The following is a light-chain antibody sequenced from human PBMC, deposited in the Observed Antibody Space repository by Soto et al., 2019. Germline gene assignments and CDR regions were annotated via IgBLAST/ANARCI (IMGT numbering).Light chain of an antibody. Sequence: EIVLTQSPATLSLSPGERATLSCRASQYISSDLAWYQHKPGQAPRLLIYDASDRATGIPARFSGSGSGTDFTLTISGLEPEDCAIYYCQQRSSWPPITFGQGTRLEIK. V-gene: IGKV3-11*01. J-gene: IGKJ5*01. CDR1: QYISSD. CDR2: DAS. CDR3: QQRSSWPPIT.